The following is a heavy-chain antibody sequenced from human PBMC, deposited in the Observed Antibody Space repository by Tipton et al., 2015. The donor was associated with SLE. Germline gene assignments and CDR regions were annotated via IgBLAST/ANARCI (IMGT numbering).Heavy chain of an antibody. CDR3: ARQSYPGLVVYAHNWFDP. D-gene: IGHD2-8*02. CDR1: GGSISSYY. V-gene: IGHV4-59*08. J-gene: IGHJ5*02. CDR2: IHYSGST. Sequence: TLSLTCTVSGGSISSYYWSWIRQPPGKGLEWIVYIHYSGSTNYNPSLKSRVTISVDTSKNQFSLKLRSVTAADTAVYYCARQSYPGLVVYAHNWFDPWGQGTLVTV.